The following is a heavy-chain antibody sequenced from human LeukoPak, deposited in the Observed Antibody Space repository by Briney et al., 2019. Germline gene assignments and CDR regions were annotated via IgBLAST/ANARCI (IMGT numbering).Heavy chain of an antibody. CDR3: ARDGRSGNFDK. D-gene: IGHD1-26*01. CDR1: GFTFSGYW. V-gene: IGHV3-74*01. Sequence: GGSLRLSCAAPGFTFSGYWMHWVRQAPGKGLAWVSVIRSDGSITTYADSVKGRFTISRDTAKNTLYLQMNSLRAEDTAVYYCARDGRSGNFDKWGQGTLVSVSS. CDR2: IRSDGSIT. J-gene: IGHJ4*02.